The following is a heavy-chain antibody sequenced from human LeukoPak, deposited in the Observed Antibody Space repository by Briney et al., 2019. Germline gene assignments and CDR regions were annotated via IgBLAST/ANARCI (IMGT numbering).Heavy chain of an antibody. CDR3: ARTLGRVVVAALNWFDP. CDR2: MNPNSGNT. D-gene: IGHD2-15*01. V-gene: IGHV1-8*01. Sequence: ASVKVSCKASGYTFTSYDINWVRRATGQGLEWMGWMNPNSGNTGYAQKFQGRVTMTRNTSISTAYMELSSLRSEDTAVYYCARTLGRVVVAALNWFDPWGQGTLVTVSS. CDR1: GYTFTSYD. J-gene: IGHJ5*02.